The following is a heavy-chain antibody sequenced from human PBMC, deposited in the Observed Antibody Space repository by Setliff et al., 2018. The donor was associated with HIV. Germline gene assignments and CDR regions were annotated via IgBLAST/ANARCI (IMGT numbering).Heavy chain of an antibody. J-gene: IGHJ4*02. CDR1: GFIFDDYA. CDR2: ISWNSGRI. D-gene: IGHD6-13*01. CDR3: AKNLYRSGWSPLDY. V-gene: IGHV3-9*01. Sequence: PGGSLRLSCAASGFIFDDYAMYWVRQAPGKGLEWVSGISWNSGRIVYADSVKGRFTISRDNAKNSVYLQMNSLRAEDTAVYYCAKNLYRSGWSPLDYWGQGTLVTVSS.